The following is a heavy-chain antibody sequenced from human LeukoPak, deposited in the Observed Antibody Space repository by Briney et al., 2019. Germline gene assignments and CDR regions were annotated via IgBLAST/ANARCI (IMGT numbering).Heavy chain of an antibody. J-gene: IGHJ6*03. D-gene: IGHD3-22*01. V-gene: IGHV3-48*03. CDR3: ARSYYDSSGYYYVDY. Sequence: GGSLRLSCAASGFTFSSYEMNWVRQAPGKGLEWVSYISSSGSTIYYADSVKGRFTISRDNAKNSLYLQMNSLRAEDTAVYYCARSYYDSSGYYYVDYWGKGTTVTISS. CDR1: GFTFSSYE. CDR2: ISSSGSTI.